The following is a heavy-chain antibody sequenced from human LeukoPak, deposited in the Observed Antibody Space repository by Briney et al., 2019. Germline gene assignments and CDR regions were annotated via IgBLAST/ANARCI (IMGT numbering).Heavy chain of an antibody. D-gene: IGHD4-17*01. J-gene: IGHJ4*02. CDR2: INPNSGGT. CDR1: GYTFTGYY. CDR3: ARDFNPYGDYVPYFDY. Sequence: GASVKVSCKASGYTFTGYYMRWVRQAPGQGLEWMGWINPNSGGTNYAQKFQGRVTMTRDTSISTAYMELSRLRSDDTAVYYCARDFNPYGDYVPYFDYWGQGTLVTVSS. V-gene: IGHV1-2*02.